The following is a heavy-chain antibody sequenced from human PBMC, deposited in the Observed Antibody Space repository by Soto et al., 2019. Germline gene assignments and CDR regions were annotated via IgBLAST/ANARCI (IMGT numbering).Heavy chain of an antibody. D-gene: IGHD6-19*01. J-gene: IGHJ5*02. Sequence: SVKVSCKASGFTFASSAVQWVRQARGQRLEWIGWIVVGRGNTNYAQKFQERVTITRDMSTSTAYMELSGLRSEDTAVYYCAGGGQWLPFDPRGQGTLVTVSS. CDR3: AGGGQWLPFDP. CDR2: IVVGRGNT. V-gene: IGHV1-58*01. CDR1: GFTFASSA.